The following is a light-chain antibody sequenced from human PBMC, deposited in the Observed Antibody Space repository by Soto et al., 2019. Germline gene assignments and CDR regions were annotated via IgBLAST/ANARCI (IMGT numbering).Light chain of an antibody. J-gene: IGLJ2*01. CDR1: ISDVGTYNY. Sequence: QSALTQPASVSGSPGQSITISCTGTISDVGTYNYVSWYQQHPGKAPKFVIYEVSDRPSGISDRFSGSKSGNTASLTISGLQAEDEADYYCSSYTTSSTLIFGGGTKLTVL. V-gene: IGLV2-14*01. CDR3: SSYTTSSTLI. CDR2: EVS.